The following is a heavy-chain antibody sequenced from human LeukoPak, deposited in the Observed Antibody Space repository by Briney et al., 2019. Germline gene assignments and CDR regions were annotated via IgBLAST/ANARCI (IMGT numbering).Heavy chain of an antibody. CDR3: ARGVGYSSGWYLNRLGLDAFDI. CDR2: IYYSGST. CDR1: GGSISSGGYY. J-gene: IGHJ3*02. D-gene: IGHD6-19*01. V-gene: IGHV4-31*03. Sequence: NPSETLSLTCTVSGGSISSGGYYWSWIRQHPGKGLEWIGYIYYSGSTYYNPSLKSRVTISVDTSKNQFSLKLSSVTAADTAVYYCARGVGYSSGWYLNRLGLDAFDIWGQGTMVTVSS.